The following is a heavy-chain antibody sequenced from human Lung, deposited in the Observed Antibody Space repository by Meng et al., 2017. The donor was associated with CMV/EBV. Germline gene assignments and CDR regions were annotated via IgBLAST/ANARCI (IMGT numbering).Heavy chain of an antibody. CDR2: INHSGST. V-gene: IGHV4-34*01. D-gene: IGHD5-18*01. J-gene: IGHJ4*02. CDR3: ARAQLWPRRGFDY. Sequence: CAVYGGSFSGCYWSWIRQPPGKGLEWIGEINHSGSTNYNPSLKSRVTISVDTSKNQFSLKLSSVTAADTAVYYCARAQLWPRRGFDYWGQGTLVTVSS. CDR1: GGSFSGCY.